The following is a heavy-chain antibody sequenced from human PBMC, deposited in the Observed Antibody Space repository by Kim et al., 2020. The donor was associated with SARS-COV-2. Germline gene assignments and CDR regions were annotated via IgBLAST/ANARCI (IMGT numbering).Heavy chain of an antibody. CDR3: ASQETFSGGDWFDP. CDR2: ISPSDSYT. J-gene: IGHJ5*02. V-gene: IGHV5-10-1*01. CDR1: GYSFTTYW. D-gene: IGHD3-10*01. Sequence: GESLKISCKGSGYSFTTYWINWVRQMPGKGLEWMGRISPSDSYTNYSPSFQGHVTISADRSTSTAYLQWSSLKASDTAMYYCASQETFSGGDWFDPWGQGTLVTVSS.